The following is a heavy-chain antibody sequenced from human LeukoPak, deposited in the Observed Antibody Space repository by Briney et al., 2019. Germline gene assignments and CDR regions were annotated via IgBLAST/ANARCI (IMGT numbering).Heavy chain of an antibody. Sequence: PSETLSLTCAVYGGSFSGYYWSWIRQPPGKGLEWIGEINHSGSTNYNPSLKSRVTISVDTSKNQFSLKLSSVTAADTAVYYCARSPPLLRYFDWLSPFDYWGQGTLVTVSS. J-gene: IGHJ4*02. V-gene: IGHV4-34*01. CDR2: INHSGST. D-gene: IGHD3-9*01. CDR3: ARSPPLLRYFDWLSPFDY. CDR1: GGSFSGYY.